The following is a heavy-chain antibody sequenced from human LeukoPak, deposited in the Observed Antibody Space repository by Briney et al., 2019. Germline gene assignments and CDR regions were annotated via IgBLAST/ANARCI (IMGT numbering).Heavy chain of an antibody. D-gene: IGHD2-21*02. J-gene: IGHJ5*02. CDR1: GGSISSGGYY. CDR2: IHYSGST. CDR3: ARTYMTSARFDP. V-gene: IGHV4-31*03. Sequence: SQTLSLTCTVSGGSISSGGYYWSWIRQHPGKGLEWIGHIHYSGSTYYNPSLKSRVTISVDTSKNQFSLKLRYVTAADTAVYYCARTYMTSARFDPWGQGTLVTVSS.